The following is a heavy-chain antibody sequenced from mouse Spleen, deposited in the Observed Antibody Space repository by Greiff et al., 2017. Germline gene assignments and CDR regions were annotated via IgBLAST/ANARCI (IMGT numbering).Heavy chain of an antibody. CDR1: GYTFTSYW. J-gene: IGHJ3*01. Sequence: QVQLQQPGAELVKPGASAKLSCKASGYTFTSYWMQWVKQRPGQGLEWIGEIDPSDSYTNYNQKFKGKATLTVDTSSSTAYMQLSSLTSEDSAVYYCARGCYGNYTFAYWGQGTLVTVSA. CDR2: IDPSDSYT. D-gene: IGHD2-1*01. CDR3: ARGCYGNYTFAY. V-gene: IGHV1-50*01.